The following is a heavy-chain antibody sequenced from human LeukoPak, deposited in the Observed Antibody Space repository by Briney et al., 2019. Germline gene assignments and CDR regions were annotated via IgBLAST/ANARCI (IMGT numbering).Heavy chain of an antibody. CDR3: ARSPYYYYYGMDV. CDR1: GLTVSSNY. V-gene: IGHV3-53*01. J-gene: IGHJ6*02. Sequence: GGSLRLSCAASGLTVSSNYMSWVRQAPGKGLEWVSVIYSGGSTYYADSVKGRFTISRDKSKNTVYLQMNSLRAEDTAVYYCARSPYYYYYGMDVWGQGTTVTVSS. CDR2: IYSGGST.